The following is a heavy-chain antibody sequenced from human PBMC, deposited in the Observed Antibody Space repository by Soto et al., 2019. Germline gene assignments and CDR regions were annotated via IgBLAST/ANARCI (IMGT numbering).Heavy chain of an antibody. CDR1: GFTFSSYA. D-gene: IGHD3-10*01. CDR3: AKVLLWFGESDYFDY. CDR2: ISGSGGST. V-gene: IGHV3-23*01. J-gene: IGHJ4*02. Sequence: GGSLRLSCAASGFTFSSYAMSWVRQAPGKGLEWVSAISGSGGSTYYADSVKGRFTISRDNSKNTLYLQMNSLRAEDTAVYYCAKVLLWFGESDYFDYWGQGTLVTVSS.